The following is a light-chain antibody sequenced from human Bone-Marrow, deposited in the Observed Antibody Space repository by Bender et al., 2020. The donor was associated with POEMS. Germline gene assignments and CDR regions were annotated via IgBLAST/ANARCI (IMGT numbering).Light chain of an antibody. J-gene: IGLJ2*01. Sequence: QSALTQPASVSASPGQSITISCTGTSNDVGDFNFVSWYQQHPGKAPKLMIYDVTHRPSGVPTRFLGSKSGNTASLTISGLQAEDEAEYHCSSYTSGSSLVVFGGGTKVTVL. CDR2: DVT. CDR1: SNDVGDFNF. V-gene: IGLV2-14*03. CDR3: SSYTSGSSLVV.